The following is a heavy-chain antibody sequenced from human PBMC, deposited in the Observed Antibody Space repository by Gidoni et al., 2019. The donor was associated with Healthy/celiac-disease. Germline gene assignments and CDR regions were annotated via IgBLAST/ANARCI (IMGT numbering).Heavy chain of an antibody. J-gene: IGHJ6*02. D-gene: IGHD2-2*02. CDR2: INPNSGGT. CDR1: GYTFTGYY. CDR3: ARSLAIVVVPAAIPHYYYYYGMDV. Sequence: QVQLVQSGAEVKKPGASVKVSCKASGYTFTGYYMHWVRQAPGQGLEWMGWINPNSGGTNYAQKFQGRVTMTRDTSISTAYMELSRLRSDDTAVYYCARSLAIVVVPAAIPHYYYYYGMDVWGQGTTVTVSS. V-gene: IGHV1-2*02.